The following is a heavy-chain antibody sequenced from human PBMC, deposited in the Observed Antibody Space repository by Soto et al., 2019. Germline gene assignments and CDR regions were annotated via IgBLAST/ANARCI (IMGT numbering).Heavy chain of an antibody. CDR3: AKVTGLVDPFDY. CDR2: IRSGGGST. D-gene: IGHD2-8*02. V-gene: IGHV3-23*01. Sequence: EVQLLESGGGLVQPGGSLRLSCAASGFTFSSYGMSWVRQAPGKGLEWVSAIRSGGGSTYYADLVKGRFTISRDNSKNTLYLQMNSLRAEDTAIYYCAKVTGLVDPFDYWGQGTLVTVSS. J-gene: IGHJ4*02. CDR1: GFTFSSYG.